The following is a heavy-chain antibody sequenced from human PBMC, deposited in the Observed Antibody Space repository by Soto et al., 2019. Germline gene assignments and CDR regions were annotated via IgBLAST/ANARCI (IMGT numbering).Heavy chain of an antibody. D-gene: IGHD6-25*01. CDR3: ERTAGGFDYNGMDV. V-gene: IGHV5-51*01. Sequence: PGEPLKISCSGSVDSFTSSWIGWLRRMPGKGLEWMWSIYPGDSNTRYSPSFQGQVTISADKSISTAYLQWSSLKASDSAMYYCERTAGGFDYNGMDVWGKGTTVTISS. CDR2: IYPGDSNT. CDR1: VDSFTSSW. J-gene: IGHJ6*04.